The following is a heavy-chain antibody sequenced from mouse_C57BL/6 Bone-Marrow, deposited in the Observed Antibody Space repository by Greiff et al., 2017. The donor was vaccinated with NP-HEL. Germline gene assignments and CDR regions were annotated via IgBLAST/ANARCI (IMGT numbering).Heavy chain of an antibody. CDR3: ARYHGSSFDD. J-gene: IGHJ2*01. CDR2: IDSNSGGT. V-gene: IGHV1-72*01. CDR1: GYTFTSYW. D-gene: IGHD1-1*01. Sequence: VQLQQPGAELVKPGASVKLSCKASGYTFTSYWMHWVKQRPGRGLEWIGRIDSNSGGTKYNEKFKSKATLPVDKPSSTAYMQLSSLTSEDSAVYDWARYHGSSFDDWGQGTTLTVSS.